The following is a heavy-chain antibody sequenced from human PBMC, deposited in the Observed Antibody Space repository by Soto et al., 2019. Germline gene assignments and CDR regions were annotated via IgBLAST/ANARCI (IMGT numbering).Heavy chain of an antibody. D-gene: IGHD3-10*01. CDR1: GYDFNNYW. V-gene: IGHV5-51*01. Sequence: PGESLKISCEGSGYDFNNYWIAWVRQMPGKGLEWMGLIFTRDSETKTSPSFQGHVSFSVDNSINTVYLQWTSLKTTDTGIYFCARGYFDSGHGYDLWGQGTLVTVSS. CDR2: IFTRDSET. J-gene: IGHJ5*02. CDR3: ARGYFDSGHGYDL.